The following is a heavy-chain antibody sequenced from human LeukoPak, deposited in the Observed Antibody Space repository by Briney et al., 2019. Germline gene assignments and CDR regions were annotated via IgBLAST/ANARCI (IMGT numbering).Heavy chain of an antibody. D-gene: IGHD6-19*01. CDR2: IYTSRST. J-gene: IGHJ4*02. CDR3: ARDPSLWEQWPYFDY. V-gene: IGHV4-61*02. CDR1: GGSISSGSYY. Sequence: SETLSLTCTVSGGSISSGSYYWSWIRQPAGKGLEWIGRIYTSRSTNYNPSLKSRVTISVDTSKNQFSLKLSSVTAADTAVYYCARDPSLWEQWPYFDYWGQGTLVTVSS.